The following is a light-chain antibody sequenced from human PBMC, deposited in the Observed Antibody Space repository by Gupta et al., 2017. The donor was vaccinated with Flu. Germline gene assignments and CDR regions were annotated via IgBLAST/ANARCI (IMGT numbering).Light chain of an antibody. CDR3: RQRYQVPYT. J-gene: IGKJ2*01. CDR2: QLS. Sequence: RLLINQLSRRRVGVPDRFSGSGAGTDFTLNISRVEAEDVGFYHCRQRYQVPYTLGQGTKLEI. V-gene: IGKV2-24*01.